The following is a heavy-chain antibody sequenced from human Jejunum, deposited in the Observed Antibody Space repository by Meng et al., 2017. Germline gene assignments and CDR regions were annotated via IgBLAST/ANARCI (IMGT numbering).Heavy chain of an antibody. Sequence: SETLSLTCTVSGYISSKSYYWGWIRQPPGKGLEWLGSIYYSGTTFYNPSLKSRLTMSVDTSTNQFSLKLSSVTAADTAVYYCARIRGPSITLIVVPTSSKLFYFDSWGQGALVTVSS. V-gene: IGHV4-39*07. CDR1: GYISSKSYY. D-gene: IGHD3-22*01. J-gene: IGHJ4*02. CDR3: ARIRGPSITLIVVPTSSKLFYFDS. CDR2: IYYSGTT.